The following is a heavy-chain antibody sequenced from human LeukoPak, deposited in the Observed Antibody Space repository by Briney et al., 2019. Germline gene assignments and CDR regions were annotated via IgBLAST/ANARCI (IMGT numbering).Heavy chain of an antibody. Sequence: GGSLRLSCAASGFTFRNYVIHWVRQAPCNGREWVAVTSPDLNVKLYADSVKGRFTISRDNSRSTLYLQMNSLRPEDTAIYYCAREGYYGSGSPPSLYFDYWGQGTLVTVSS. D-gene: IGHD3-10*01. CDR1: GFTFRNYV. J-gene: IGHJ4*02. V-gene: IGHV3-30-3*01. CDR2: TSPDLNVK. CDR3: AREGYYGSGSPPSLYFDY.